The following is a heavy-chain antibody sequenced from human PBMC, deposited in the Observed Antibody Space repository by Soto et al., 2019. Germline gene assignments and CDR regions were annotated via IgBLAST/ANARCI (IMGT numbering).Heavy chain of an antibody. CDR3: ARDPIAITYSAYSMDV. Sequence: WGSLRLSCASSGFTVSSNYMIWVRQAPGKGLEWVSGIYSDGTTDYGDSVKGRFTISRDNSKNTLYLQVNSLRAEDTAVYYCARDPIAITYSAYSMDVWGQGTTVTVSS. CDR1: GFTVSSNY. CDR2: IYSDGTT. J-gene: IGHJ6*02. V-gene: IGHV3-66*01. D-gene: IGHD1-20*01.